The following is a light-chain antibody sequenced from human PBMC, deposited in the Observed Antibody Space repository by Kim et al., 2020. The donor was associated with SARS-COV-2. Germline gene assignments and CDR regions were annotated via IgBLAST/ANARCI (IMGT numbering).Light chain of an antibody. CDR3: SSYTSRNIYV. J-gene: IGLJ1*01. CDR2: EFT. CDR1: SHDIGIYSR. V-gene: IGLV2-18*02. Sequence: GQSVTLSCTGTSHDIGIYSRVSWYQQPPGTAPKLIIYEFTNRPSGVPDRFSGSKSGNTASLIISGLQAEDEADYYCSSYTSRNIYVFGIGTKVTVL.